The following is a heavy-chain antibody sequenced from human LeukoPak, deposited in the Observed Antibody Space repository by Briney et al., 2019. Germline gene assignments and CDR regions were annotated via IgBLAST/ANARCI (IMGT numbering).Heavy chain of an antibody. CDR3: ARGTTAAAGPDAFDI. V-gene: IGHV4-38-2*02. CDR2: IYHSGST. Sequence: PSETLSLTCTVSGYSISSGYYWGWIRQPPGKGLEWIGSIYHSGSTYYNPSLKSRVTISVDTSKNQFSLKLSSVTAADTAVYYCARGTTAAAGPDAFDIWGQGTMVTVSS. D-gene: IGHD6-13*01. CDR1: GYSISSGYY. J-gene: IGHJ3*02.